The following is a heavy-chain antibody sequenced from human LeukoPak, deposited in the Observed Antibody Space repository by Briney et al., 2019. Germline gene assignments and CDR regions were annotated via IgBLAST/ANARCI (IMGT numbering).Heavy chain of an antibody. Sequence: GRSLRLSCAASGFTFSSYGMHWVRQAPGKGLEWVAVISCDGSNKYYADSVKGRFTISRDNSKNTLYLQMNSLRAEDTAVYYCAKDSPYGSGTGWFDPWGQGTLVTVSS. CDR3: AKDSPYGSGTGWFDP. CDR2: ISCDGSNK. J-gene: IGHJ5*02. D-gene: IGHD3-10*01. CDR1: GFTFSSYG. V-gene: IGHV3-30*18.